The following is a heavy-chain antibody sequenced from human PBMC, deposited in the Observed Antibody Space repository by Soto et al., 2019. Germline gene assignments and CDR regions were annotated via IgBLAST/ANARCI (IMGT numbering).Heavy chain of an antibody. CDR2: ISGSGGST. J-gene: IGHJ5*02. Sequence: GGSLRLSCAASGFSFTSYAMSWVRQAPGKGLEWVSAISGSGGSTYYADSVKGRFTISRDNSKNTLYLQMNSLRAEDTAVYYCAKDEYYDFWSGSQFDPWGQGTLVTSPQ. CDR1: GFSFTSYA. D-gene: IGHD3-3*01. CDR3: AKDEYYDFWSGSQFDP. V-gene: IGHV3-23*01.